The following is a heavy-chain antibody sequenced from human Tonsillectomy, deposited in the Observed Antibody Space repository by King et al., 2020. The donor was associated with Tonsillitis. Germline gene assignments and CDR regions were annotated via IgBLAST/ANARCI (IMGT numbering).Heavy chain of an antibody. J-gene: IGHJ4*02. CDR3: AKGSTNNYYDSSGYYYYFDY. V-gene: IGHV3-30*18. CDR2: ISYDGSNK. D-gene: IGHD3-22*01. Sequence: VQLVESGGGVVQPGRSLRLSCAASGFTFSSYGMHWVRQAPGKGLEWVAVISYDGSNKYYADSVKGRFTSSRDNSKNTLYLQMNSLRAEDTAVYYCAKGSTNNYYDSSGYYYYFDYWGQGTLVTVSS. CDR1: GFTFSSYG.